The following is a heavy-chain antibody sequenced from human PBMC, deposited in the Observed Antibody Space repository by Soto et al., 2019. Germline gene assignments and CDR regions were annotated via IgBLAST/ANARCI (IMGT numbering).Heavy chain of an antibody. V-gene: IGHV4-59*01. J-gene: IGHJ6*03. CDR2: IYYSGST. CDR1: GGSISSYY. Sequence: ETLSLTCTVSGGSISSYYWSWIRQPPGKGLEWIGYIYYSGSTNYNPSLKSRVTISVDTSKNQFSLKLSSVTAADTAVYYCARLDYYYYYMDVWGKGTTVTVSS. CDR3: ARLDYYYYYMDV.